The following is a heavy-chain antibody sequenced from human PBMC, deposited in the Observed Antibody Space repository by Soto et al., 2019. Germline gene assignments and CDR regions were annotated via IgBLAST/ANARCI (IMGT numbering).Heavy chain of an antibody. D-gene: IGHD3-3*01. J-gene: IGHJ3*02. CDR1: GFTFSNAW. CDR3: TTSEMFWSGYYRSGIPGAFDI. Sequence: PGGSLRLSCAASGFTFSNAWMNWVRQAPGKGLEWVGRIKSKTDGGTTDYAAPVKGRFTISRDDSKNTLYLQMNSLKTEDTAVYYCTTSEMFWSGYYRSGIPGAFDIWGKGTMVTVSS. CDR2: IKSKTDGGTT. V-gene: IGHV3-15*07.